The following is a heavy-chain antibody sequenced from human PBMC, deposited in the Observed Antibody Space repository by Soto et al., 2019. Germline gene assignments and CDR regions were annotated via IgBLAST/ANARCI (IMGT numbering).Heavy chain of an antibody. J-gene: IGHJ4*02. D-gene: IGHD6-19*01. CDR1: GYTFSSYD. CDR2: MNPNSGNT. CDR3: ARTSYSSGWSGLDY. V-gene: IGHV1-8*01. Sequence: QVQLVQSGAEVKKPGASVKVSCKASGYTFSSYDINWVRQATGQGLEWMGWMNPNSGNTGYAQKFQGRVTMTRNTSISTAYMELSSLRSEDTAVYYCARTSYSSGWSGLDYWGQGTLVTVSS.